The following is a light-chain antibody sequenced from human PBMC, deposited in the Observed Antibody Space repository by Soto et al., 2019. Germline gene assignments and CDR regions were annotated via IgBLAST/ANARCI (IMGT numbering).Light chain of an antibody. Sequence: EIVLTQSPATLSLSPGERATLSCGASQSVTTTYLAWYQQKPGLAPRLLIYGASRRAPGISDRFTGSGSGTDSTLSISRLEPEDFAVYYCQQYGISPWTFGQGTKVEIK. CDR2: GAS. CDR1: QSVTTTY. CDR3: QQYGISPWT. V-gene: IGKV3D-20*01. J-gene: IGKJ1*01.